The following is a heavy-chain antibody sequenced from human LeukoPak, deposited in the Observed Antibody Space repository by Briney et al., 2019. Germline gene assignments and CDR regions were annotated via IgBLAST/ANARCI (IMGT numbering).Heavy chain of an antibody. CDR3: ARGSQPAD. V-gene: IGHV4-39*01. CDR1: GGSISSSSYY. Sequence: SETLSLTCTVSGGSISSSSYYWGWIRQPPGKGLEWIGSIYYSGSTYYNPSLKSRVTISVDTSKNRFSLKLSSVTAADTAVYYCARGSQPADWGQGTLVTVSS. J-gene: IGHJ4*02. CDR2: IYYSGST. D-gene: IGHD1-26*01.